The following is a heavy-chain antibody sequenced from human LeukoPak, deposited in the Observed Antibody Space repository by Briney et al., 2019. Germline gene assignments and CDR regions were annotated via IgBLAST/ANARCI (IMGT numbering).Heavy chain of an antibody. CDR3: AKPLFLAAAGTGSFDY. CDR2: ISYDGSNK. CDR1: GFTFSSYG. D-gene: IGHD6-13*01. V-gene: IGHV3-30*18. J-gene: IGHJ4*02. Sequence: GGSLRLSCAASGFTFSSYGMHWVRQAPGKGLEWVAVISYDGSNKYYADSVKGRFTISRDNSKNTLYLQMNSLRAEDTAVYCCAKPLFLAAAGTGSFDYWGQGTLVTVSS.